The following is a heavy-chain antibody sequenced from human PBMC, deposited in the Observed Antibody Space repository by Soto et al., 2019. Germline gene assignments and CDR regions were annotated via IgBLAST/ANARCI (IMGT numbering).Heavy chain of an antibody. J-gene: IGHJ4*02. CDR1: GLTFRTYA. D-gene: IGHD3-3*01. V-gene: IGHV3-23*01. CDR3: ANSAAGFWSAYNY. CDR2: ISGSGGTT. Sequence: EVQLLESGGGLIQPGGSLRLSCAASGLTFRTYAMSWVRQSPGKGLEWVSGISGSGGTTYYADSVKGRFTISRDNAKNTLYLQMNSLRAEDTAVYYCANSAAGFWSAYNYWGQGTLVTVSS.